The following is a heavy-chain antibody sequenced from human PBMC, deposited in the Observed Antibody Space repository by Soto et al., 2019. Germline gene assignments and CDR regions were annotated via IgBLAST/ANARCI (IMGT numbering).Heavy chain of an antibody. Sequence: PSETLSLTCTVSGGSVTGFYWSWIRQPPGKGLEWIGYIFHSGSSNYNPSLKSRVTISVDTSKNQFSLKLRSVTAADTAVYYCASDRSSGWDQGYGMDVWGQGTTVTVSS. CDR3: ASDRSSGWDQGYGMDV. J-gene: IGHJ6*02. CDR2: IFHSGSS. V-gene: IGHV4-59*02. CDR1: GGSVTGFY. D-gene: IGHD6-19*01.